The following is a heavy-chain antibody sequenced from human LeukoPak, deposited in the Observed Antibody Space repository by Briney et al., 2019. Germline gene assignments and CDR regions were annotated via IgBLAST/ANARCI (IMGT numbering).Heavy chain of an antibody. CDR3: AKDYKSGDGYWDFDF. D-gene: IGHD5-24*01. CDR1: GFTFGLYA. Sequence: PGGSLRLSCAASGFTFGLYAMSWVRQAPGKGLEWVAGTPGGGETFYADSVKGRFIISRDNSKNTVDLQMSSLRVEDTAVYYCAKDYKSGDGYWDFDFWGQGTLVTVSS. J-gene: IGHJ4*02. CDR2: TPGGGET. V-gene: IGHV3-23*01.